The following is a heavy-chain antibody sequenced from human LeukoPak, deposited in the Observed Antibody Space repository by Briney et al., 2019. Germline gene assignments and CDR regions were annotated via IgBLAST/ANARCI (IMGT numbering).Heavy chain of an antibody. V-gene: IGHV4-61*10. CDR3: ARDPANSGSL. CDR1: GGSITSGSYY. Sequence: SETLSLTCTVSGGSITSGSYYWSWIRQPAGKGLEWIGYIYNSGSTNYNPSLKSRVTISVDTSKNQFSLKLSSVTAADTAVYYCARDPANSGSLWGQGTMVTVSS. CDR2: IYNSGST. J-gene: IGHJ3*01. D-gene: IGHD5-12*01.